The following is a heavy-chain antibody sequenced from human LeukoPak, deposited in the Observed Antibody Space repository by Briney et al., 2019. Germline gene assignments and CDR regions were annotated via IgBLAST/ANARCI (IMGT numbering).Heavy chain of an antibody. D-gene: IGHD2-2*01. CDR1: GGSISSSSYY. J-gene: IGHJ1*01. CDR3: ARSRGGYCSSTSCPKGYFQH. V-gene: IGHV4-39*07. Sequence: PSETLSLTCTVSGGSISSSSYYWGWIRQPPGKGLEWIGSIYYSGSTYYNPSLKSRVTISVDTSKNQFSLKLSSVTAADTAVYYCARSRGGYCSSTSCPKGYFQHWGQGTLVTVSS. CDR2: IYYSGST.